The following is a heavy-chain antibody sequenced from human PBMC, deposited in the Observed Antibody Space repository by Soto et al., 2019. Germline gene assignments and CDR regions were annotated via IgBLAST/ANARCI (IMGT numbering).Heavy chain of an antibody. Sequence: EVQLLESGGGLVQPGGSLRLSCAASGVTFTNFAMYWVRQAPGKGLEWVAGISHSGSSTYYADSVKGRFTVSRDNSMDTLYLQLNSLRADDTAVYYCAKGSWVHHGSEGGNWLDPWGQGTLVTVSS. CDR3: AKGSWVHHGSEGGNWLDP. D-gene: IGHD3-10*01. J-gene: IGHJ5*02. CDR2: ISHSGSST. CDR1: GVTFTNFA. V-gene: IGHV3-23*01.